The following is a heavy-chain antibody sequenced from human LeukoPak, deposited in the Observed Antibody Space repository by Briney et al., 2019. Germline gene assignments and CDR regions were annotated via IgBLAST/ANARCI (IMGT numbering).Heavy chain of an antibody. J-gene: IGHJ4*02. Sequence: KPGGSLRLSCAASGFTFSSYSMNWVRQAPGKGLEWVSSISSSSSYIYYADSVKGRFTISRDNAKNSLHLQMNSLRAEDTAVYYCARVPSGGSCLACVYWGQGTLVTVSS. CDR3: ARVPSGGSCLACVY. V-gene: IGHV3-21*01. CDR2: ISSSSSYI. D-gene: IGHD2-15*01. CDR1: GFTFSSYS.